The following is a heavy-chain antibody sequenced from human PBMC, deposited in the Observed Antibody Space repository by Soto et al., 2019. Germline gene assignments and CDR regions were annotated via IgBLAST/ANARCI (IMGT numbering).Heavy chain of an antibody. D-gene: IGHD3-16*01. CDR2: ITWNGAAT. CDR3: VKDIRYRGLGTTGFQH. J-gene: IGHJ1*01. CDR1: GFDFDDYD. Sequence: GGSLRLSCAASGFDFDDYDMHWVREVPGKGLEWVSDITWNGAATDYADSVKGRFTISRDNTRDSLSLQMNSLRVEDTAIYYCVKDIRYRGLGTTGFQHWGPGTQVTVSS. V-gene: IGHV3-9*01.